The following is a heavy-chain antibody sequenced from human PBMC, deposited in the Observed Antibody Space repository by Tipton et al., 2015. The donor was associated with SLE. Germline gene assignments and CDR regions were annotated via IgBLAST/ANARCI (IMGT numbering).Heavy chain of an antibody. J-gene: IGHJ3*02. V-gene: IGHV4-34*01. CDR1: VGTSRDYF. CDR3: ARHQPDDAFDI. Sequence: TLSLTCAVYVGTSRDYFWSWIRQPPGQGLEWIGEVSHRGTTNYNPSLDSLVTTSVDTSKNQFSLKLCSVTAADTAVYYCARHQPDDAFDIWGQGTMVTVSS. CDR2: VSHRGTT.